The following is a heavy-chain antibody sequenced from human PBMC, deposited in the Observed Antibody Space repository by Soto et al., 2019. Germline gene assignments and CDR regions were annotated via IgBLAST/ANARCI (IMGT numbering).Heavy chain of an antibody. CDR1: GYSFTTYW. CDR2: MYPGDSDT. V-gene: IGHV5-51*01. J-gene: IGHJ4*02. CDR3: ARGISPPTYYFEY. Sequence: PGESLKISCKGSGYSFTTYWIGWVRQMPGKGLELMGIMYPGDSDTRYSPSFQGQVTISADKSISTAYLQWSSLKASDTAIYYCARGISPPTYYFEYWGQGTLVTVSS.